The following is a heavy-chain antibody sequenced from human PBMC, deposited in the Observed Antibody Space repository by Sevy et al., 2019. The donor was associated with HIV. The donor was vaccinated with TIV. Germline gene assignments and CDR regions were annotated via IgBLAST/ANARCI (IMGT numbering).Heavy chain of an antibody. D-gene: IGHD5-18*01. CDR2: INPKNDVT. CDR1: GYSFTDYY. CDR3: ARARRVTTVYYYYGMDV. J-gene: IGHJ6*02. V-gene: IGHV1-2*02. Sequence: ASVKVSCKASGYSFTDYYMHWVRQAPGQGLEWMAWINPKNDVTNYAQKFQGRLTMTRDTSTSTAYMELTRLRSDDTAVYYCARARRVTTVYYYYGMDVWGQWTTVTVSS.